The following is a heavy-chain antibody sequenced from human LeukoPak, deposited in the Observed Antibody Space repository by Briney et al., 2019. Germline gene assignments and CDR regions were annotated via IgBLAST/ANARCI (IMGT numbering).Heavy chain of an antibody. J-gene: IGHJ4*02. V-gene: IGHV3-53*01. CDR1: GFIFSSNY. CDR3: ARIAAAGGY. CDR2: LYSGGST. D-gene: IGHD6-13*01. Sequence: PGGSLRLSCTASGFIFSSNYMSWVRQAPGKGLEWVSVLYSGGSTYYADSVKGRFTISRDNSKNTLYLQMNSLRAEDTAVYYCARIAAAGGYWGQGTLVTVSS.